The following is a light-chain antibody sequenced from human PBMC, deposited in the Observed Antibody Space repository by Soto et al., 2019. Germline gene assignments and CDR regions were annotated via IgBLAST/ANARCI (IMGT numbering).Light chain of an antibody. Sequence: DIVMTQSPDSLAVSLGERATINCKSSQSVLYSSNNKNYLAWYQQKPGQPPKLLIYWASTRESGVPDRFSGSGSWTDFTLTISTLQAKDVAVYYCQHYYSTPITFGQGTRLEIK. V-gene: IGKV4-1*01. J-gene: IGKJ5*01. CDR1: QSVLYSSNNKNY. CDR2: WAS. CDR3: QHYYSTPIT.